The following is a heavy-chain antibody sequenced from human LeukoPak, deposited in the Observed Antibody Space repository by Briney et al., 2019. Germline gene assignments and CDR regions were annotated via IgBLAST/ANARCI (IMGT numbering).Heavy chain of an antibody. V-gene: IGHV3-7*01. D-gene: IGHD1-14*01. CDR3: ASRRGGY. Sequence: PGGSLRLSCAASGFRFSSYWMSWVRQAPGKGLEWVANIKQDGSEKEYVDSVKGRFTISRDNAKNSLYLQMNSLRAEDTAVYYCASRRGGYWGQGTLVTVSS. J-gene: IGHJ4*02. CDR2: IKQDGSEK. CDR1: GFRFSSYW.